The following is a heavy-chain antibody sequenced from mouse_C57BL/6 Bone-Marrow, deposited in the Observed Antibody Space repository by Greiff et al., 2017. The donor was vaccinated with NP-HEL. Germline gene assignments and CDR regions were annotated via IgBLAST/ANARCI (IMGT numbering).Heavy chain of an antibody. CDR1: GFSLTSYA. V-gene: IGHV2-9-1*01. Sequence: VKLVESGPGLVAPSQSLSITCTVSGFSLTSYAISWVRQPPGKGLEWLGVIWTGGGTNYNSALKSRLSISKDNSKSQVFLKMNSLQTDDTARYYCAGDYYYGRGWYFDVWGTGTTVTVSS. J-gene: IGHJ1*03. CDR2: IWTGGGT. CDR3: AGDYYYGRGWYFDV. D-gene: IGHD1-1*01.